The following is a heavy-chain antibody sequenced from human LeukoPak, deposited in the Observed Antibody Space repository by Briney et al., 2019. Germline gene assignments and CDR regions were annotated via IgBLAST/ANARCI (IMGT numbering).Heavy chain of an antibody. CDR2: ISAYNGNT. J-gene: IGHJ3*02. V-gene: IGHV1-18*01. D-gene: IGHD2-15*01. Sequence: ASVTVSCKASGYTFTSYGISWVRQAPGQGLEWMGWISAYNGNTNYAQKLQGRVTMTTDTSTSTAYMELRSLRSDDTAVYYCARADIVVVVAANPHAFDIWGQGTMVTVSS. CDR1: GYTFTSYG. CDR3: ARADIVVVVAANPHAFDI.